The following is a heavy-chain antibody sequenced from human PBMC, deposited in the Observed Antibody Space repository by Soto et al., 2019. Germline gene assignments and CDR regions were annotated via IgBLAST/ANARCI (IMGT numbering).Heavy chain of an antibody. CDR1: GFTFSSYA. Sequence: SGGSLRLSCAASGFTFSSYAMSWVRQAPGKGLEWVAVISYDGSNKYYADSVKGRFTISRDNSKNTLYLQMNSLRAEDTAVYYCARDYYRFNSGYGFSMDVWGQGTTVTVSS. J-gene: IGHJ6*02. CDR3: ARDYYRFNSGYGFSMDV. CDR2: ISYDGSNK. V-gene: IGHV3-30-3*01. D-gene: IGHD5-12*01.